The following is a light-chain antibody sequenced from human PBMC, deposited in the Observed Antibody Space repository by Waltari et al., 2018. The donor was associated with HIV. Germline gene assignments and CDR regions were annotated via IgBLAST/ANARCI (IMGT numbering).Light chain of an antibody. CDR2: GIN. V-gene: IGLV1-47*01. CDR1: RSTIGRNY. Sequence: QSVLTQPPSASGTPGQRVTIACSGSRSTIGRNYVSWYQQLPGTGPNRPIYGINGRTSGVPARFSGSKSGTSASLAISGLRAEDEADYYCAAWDDSLLVFGGGTKLTVL. J-gene: IGLJ2*01. CDR3: AAWDDSLLV.